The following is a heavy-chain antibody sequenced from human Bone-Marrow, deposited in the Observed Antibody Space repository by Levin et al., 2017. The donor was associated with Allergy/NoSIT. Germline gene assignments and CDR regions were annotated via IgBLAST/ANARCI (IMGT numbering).Heavy chain of an antibody. V-gene: IGHV4-4*02. CDR2: ISHRGNP. J-gene: IGHJ6*03. Sequence: GSLRLSCSVSGDSITTNDWWTWVRRPPGKGLEWIGEISHRGNPNYNPSLKSRVTISVDKSQNQFSLKVTSVTAADTAVYYCAREKQYQLPLYYYYYYIDVWGKGTSVTVSS. CDR1: GDSITTNDW. D-gene: IGHD2-2*01. CDR3: AREKQYQLPLYYYYYYIDV.